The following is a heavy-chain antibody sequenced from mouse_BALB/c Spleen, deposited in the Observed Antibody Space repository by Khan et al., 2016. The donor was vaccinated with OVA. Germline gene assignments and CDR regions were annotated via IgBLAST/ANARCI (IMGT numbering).Heavy chain of an antibody. V-gene: IGHV1S132*01. CDR3: AREASMYNINY. Sequence: VQLQESGAELVRPGTSVWLSCTTSGYFFTSYWIHWVKQRSGQGLEWIARIYPGTDSTYYNEKFKNKATLTADTSSSPAYLQLSSLKSEDSAVFARAREASMYNINYWGQGTTLTVSS. CDR1: GYFFTSYW. J-gene: IGHJ2*01. CDR2: IYPGTDST. D-gene: IGHD1-3*01.